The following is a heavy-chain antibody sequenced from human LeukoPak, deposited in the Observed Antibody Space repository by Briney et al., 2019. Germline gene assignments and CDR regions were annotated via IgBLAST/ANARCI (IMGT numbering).Heavy chain of an antibody. CDR1: GGSISSSSYY. CDR3: ARGRKQQLVPGYFQH. CDR2: IYYSGST. Sequence: PSETLSLTCTVSGGSISSSSYYWGWIRQPPGKGLEWIGSIYYSGSTYYNPSLKSRVTISVDTSKNQFSLKLSSVTAADTAVYYCARGRKQQLVPGYFQHWGQGTLVTVSS. J-gene: IGHJ1*01. D-gene: IGHD6-13*01. V-gene: IGHV4-39*07.